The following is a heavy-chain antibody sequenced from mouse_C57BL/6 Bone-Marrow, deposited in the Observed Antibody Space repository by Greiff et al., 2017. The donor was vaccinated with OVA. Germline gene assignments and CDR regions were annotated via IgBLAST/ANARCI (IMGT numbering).Heavy chain of an antibody. D-gene: IGHD2-3*01. CDR1: GYTFTTYP. CDR2: FHPYNDDT. CDR3: ARMIYDGYYWYFDV. Sequence: VKLMESGAELVKPGASVKMSCKASGYTFTTYPIEWMKQNHGKSLEWIGNFHPYNDDTKYNEKFKGKATLTVEKSSSTVYLELSRLTSDDSAVYYCARMIYDGYYWYFDVWGTGTTVTVSS. J-gene: IGHJ1*03. V-gene: IGHV1-47*01.